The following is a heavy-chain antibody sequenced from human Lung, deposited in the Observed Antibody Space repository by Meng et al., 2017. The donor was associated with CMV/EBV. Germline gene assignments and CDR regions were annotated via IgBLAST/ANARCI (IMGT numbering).Heavy chain of an antibody. D-gene: IGHD6-13*01. CDR3: ASCPSSSSSNYYYYYGMDV. J-gene: IGHJ6*02. Sequence: SVNVSCKASRGSFSSYAISWVRQAPGQGLEWMGGIIPIFGTANYAQKFQGRVTITTDESTSTAYMELSSLRSEDTAVYYCASCPSSSSSNYYYYYGMDVWGQGTTVTVSS. V-gene: IGHV1-69*05. CDR2: IIPIFGTA. CDR1: RGSFSSYA.